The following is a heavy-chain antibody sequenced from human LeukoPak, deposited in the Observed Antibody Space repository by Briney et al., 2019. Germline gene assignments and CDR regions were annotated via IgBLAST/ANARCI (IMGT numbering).Heavy chain of an antibody. CDR3: AKDSAFYYIDV. Sequence: GGSLRLSCAASGFTFNNYGMHWVRQAPGTGLEWVAFIRYNGNNQYYADSVKGRFTISRDNSKNTQYLQMNSLKGDETAVYCCAKDSAFYYIDVWGKGTTVIISS. V-gene: IGHV3-30*02. J-gene: IGHJ6*03. CDR1: GFTFNNYG. D-gene: IGHD3-10*01. CDR2: IRYNGNNQ.